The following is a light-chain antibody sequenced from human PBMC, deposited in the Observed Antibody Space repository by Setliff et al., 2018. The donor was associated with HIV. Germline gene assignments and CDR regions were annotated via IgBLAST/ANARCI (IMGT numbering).Light chain of an antibody. CDR1: NIGSKS. J-gene: IGLJ2*01. Sequence: SYELTQPPSVSVAPGKTAGITCGGNNIGSKSVHWYQQKSGQAPVLVIYYDTDRPSGIPERFSGSNSGNTATLTISRVEAGDEADYYCQVWDSRSAVVFGGGTKVTVL. CDR2: YDT. V-gene: IGLV3-21*04. CDR3: QVWDSRSAVV.